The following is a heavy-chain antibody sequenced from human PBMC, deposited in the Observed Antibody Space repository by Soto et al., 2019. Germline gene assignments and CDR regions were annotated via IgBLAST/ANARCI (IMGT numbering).Heavy chain of an antibody. J-gene: IGHJ6*02. Sequence: GGSLRLSCAASGFTFSNAWMNWVRQAPGKGLEWVGRIKSKTDGGTTDYAAPVKGRFTISRDDSKNTLYLQMNSLKTEDTAVYYCTTVDYYDSSGYTNYYYGMDVWGQGTTVTVSS. CDR3: TTVDYYDSSGYTNYYYGMDV. V-gene: IGHV3-15*07. D-gene: IGHD3-22*01. CDR2: IKSKTDGGTT. CDR1: GFTFSNAW.